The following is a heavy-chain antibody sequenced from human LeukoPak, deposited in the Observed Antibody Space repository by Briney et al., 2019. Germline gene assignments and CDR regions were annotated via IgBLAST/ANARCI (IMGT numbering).Heavy chain of an antibody. V-gene: IGHV5-51*01. Sequence: GESLKISCKGSGYRFTTYWIGWVRQMPGKGLEWMAIIYPGDSDTRYSPSFQGQVTISADKSISTAYLQWSSLKASDTAMYYCARRMVVPAAMLSSAFDIWGQGTMVTVSS. CDR2: IYPGDSDT. CDR1: GYRFTTYW. CDR3: ARRMVVPAAMLSSAFDI. D-gene: IGHD2-2*01. J-gene: IGHJ3*02.